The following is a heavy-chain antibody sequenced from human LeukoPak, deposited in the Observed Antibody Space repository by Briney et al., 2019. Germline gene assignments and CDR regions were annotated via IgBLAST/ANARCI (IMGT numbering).Heavy chain of an antibody. CDR3: ARVGIEGATAQNP. J-gene: IGHJ5*02. D-gene: IGHD1-26*01. Sequence: GASVKVSCKASGYTFTSYYIHWLRQAPGQGLEWMGIINPKGGSTDYAQKFQGRVTMTRDTSTRTVYMELRSLTSEDTAVYYCARVGIEGATAQNPWGQGTLVTVSS. V-gene: IGHV1-46*01. CDR2: INPKGGST. CDR1: GYTFTSYY.